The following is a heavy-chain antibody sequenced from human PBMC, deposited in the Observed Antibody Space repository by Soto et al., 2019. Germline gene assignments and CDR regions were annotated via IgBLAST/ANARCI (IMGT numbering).Heavy chain of an antibody. D-gene: IGHD6-13*01. CDR3: ARGIAAAGTSESDWFDP. CDR1: GGSISSYY. V-gene: IGHV4-59*01. J-gene: IGHJ5*02. Sequence: QVQLQESGPGLVKPSETLSLTCTVSGGSISSYYWSWIRQPPGKGLEWIGYIYYSGSTNYNPSLKSRVTISVDTSKNQFSLKLSSVTAADTAVYYCARGIAAAGTSESDWFDPWGQGTLVTVSS. CDR2: IYYSGST.